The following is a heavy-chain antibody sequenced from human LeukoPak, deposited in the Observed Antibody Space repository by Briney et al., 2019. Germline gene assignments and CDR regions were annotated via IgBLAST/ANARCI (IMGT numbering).Heavy chain of an antibody. J-gene: IGHJ4*02. D-gene: IGHD3-3*01. Sequence: GGSLRLSCAASGFTFSSYGMHWVRQAPGKGLEGVAFIRYDGSNKYYADSVKGRFTISRDNSKNTLYLQMNSLRAEDTAVYYCAKDRILDWLLFPPPLDYWGQGTLVTVSS. CDR1: GFTFSSYG. V-gene: IGHV3-30*02. CDR2: IRYDGSNK. CDR3: AKDRILDWLLFPPPLDY.